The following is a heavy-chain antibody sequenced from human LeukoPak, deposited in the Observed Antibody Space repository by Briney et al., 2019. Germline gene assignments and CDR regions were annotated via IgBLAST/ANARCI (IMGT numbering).Heavy chain of an antibody. Sequence: ASVKVSCKASGYTFSVYYMHWVRQAPGQGLEWMGWINPNSSGTYFAQKFQGRVTMTRDTSISTAYMELSSLSSDDTAVYYCAREEYYGSGSYYKKGGRTTNWFDHWGQGTLVTVSS. CDR2: INPNSSGT. CDR3: AREEYYGSGSYYKKGGRTTNWFDH. D-gene: IGHD3-10*01. V-gene: IGHV1-2*02. J-gene: IGHJ5*02. CDR1: GYTFSVYY.